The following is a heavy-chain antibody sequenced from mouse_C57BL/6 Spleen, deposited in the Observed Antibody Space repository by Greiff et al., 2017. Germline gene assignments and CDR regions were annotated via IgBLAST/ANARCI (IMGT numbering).Heavy chain of an antibody. CDR2: IYPGNSDT. V-gene: IGHV1-5*01. CDR3: TREGTMVTTGSMDY. Sequence: EVQLVESGPVLARPGASVKMSCKTSGYTFTSYWMHWVKQRPGQGLEWIGAIYPGNSDTSYNQKFKGKAKLTAVTSASTAYMELSSLTNEDSAVYYCTREGTMVTTGSMDYWGQGTSVTVSS. D-gene: IGHD2-2*01. CDR1: GYTFTSYW. J-gene: IGHJ4*01.